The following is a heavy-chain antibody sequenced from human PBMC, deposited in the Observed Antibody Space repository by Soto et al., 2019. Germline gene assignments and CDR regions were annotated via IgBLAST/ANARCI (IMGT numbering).Heavy chain of an antibody. J-gene: IGHJ5*02. CDR2: IYYSGST. Sequence: SETLSLTCTVSGGSIGSYYWSWIRQPPGKGLEWIGYIYYSGSTNYNPSLKSRVTISVDTSKNQFSLKLSSVTAADTAVYYCAREYNWNYDWFYPWGQGTLVTVSS. V-gene: IGHV4-59*01. D-gene: IGHD1-7*01. CDR3: AREYNWNYDWFYP. CDR1: GGSIGSYY.